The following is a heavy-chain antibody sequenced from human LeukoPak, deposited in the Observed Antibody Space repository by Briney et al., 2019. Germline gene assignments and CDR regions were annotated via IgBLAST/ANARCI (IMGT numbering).Heavy chain of an antibody. V-gene: IGHV4-31*03. Sequence: SETLSLTCTVSVGSISSGGYYWSWIRQHPGKGLEWIGYIYYSGSTYYNPSLKSRVTISVDTSKNQFSLKLSSVTAADTAVYYCASNFNYYDSSGYRYWGQGTLVTVSS. CDR3: ASNFNYYDSSGYRY. J-gene: IGHJ4*02. CDR1: VGSISSGGYY. D-gene: IGHD3-22*01. CDR2: IYYSGST.